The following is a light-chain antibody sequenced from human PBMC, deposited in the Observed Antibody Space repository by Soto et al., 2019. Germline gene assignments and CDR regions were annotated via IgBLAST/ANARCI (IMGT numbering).Light chain of an antibody. V-gene: IGLV3-1*01. CDR2: QDS. CDR1: KLGDKY. CDR3: QAWDSSTGV. Sequence: SYELTQPPSVSVSPGQTASITCSGDKLGDKYASWYQQKPGQSPVLVIYQDSKRPSGIPERFSGSNSRNTATLTISGTQAMDEADYYCQAWDSSTGVFGTGTKVTVL. J-gene: IGLJ1*01.